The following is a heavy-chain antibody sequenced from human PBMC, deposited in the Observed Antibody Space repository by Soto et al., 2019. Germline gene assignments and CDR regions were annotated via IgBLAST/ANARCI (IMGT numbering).Heavy chain of an antibody. Sequence: GGSLRLSCAGSRFTFSSYAMSWVRQAPGKGLEWVSTIVDSGGSTYYADSVKGRFTISRDNSKNTLYLQMNSLRAEDTAIYFCAKGDIAVAEAFDYWGQGTLVTVSS. CDR1: RFTFSSYA. CDR3: AKGDIAVAEAFDY. D-gene: IGHD6-19*01. J-gene: IGHJ4*02. V-gene: IGHV3-23*01. CDR2: IVDSGGST.